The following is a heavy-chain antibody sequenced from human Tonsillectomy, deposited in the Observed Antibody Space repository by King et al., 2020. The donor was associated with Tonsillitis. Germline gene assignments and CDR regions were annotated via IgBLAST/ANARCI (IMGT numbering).Heavy chain of an antibody. V-gene: IGHV2-70*01. Sequence: VTLKESGPALVKPTQTLTLTCTFSGFSLSTRGMCVSWIRQPPGKAPEWLALIDWDDDKYYNTSLKTRLTISKDTSKNQVVLTMTNMDPVDTATYYCTRIRSVDTIVAPGYFDYWGQGILVTVSS. J-gene: IGHJ4*02. D-gene: IGHD5-18*01. CDR3: TRIRSVDTIVAPGYFDY. CDR1: GFSLSTRGMC. CDR2: IDWDDDK.